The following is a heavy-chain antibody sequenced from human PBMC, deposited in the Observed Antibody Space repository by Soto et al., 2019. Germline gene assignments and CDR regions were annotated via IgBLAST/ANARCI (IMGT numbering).Heavy chain of an antibody. CDR3: ARHDCISSSCYYYYYYTMDV. J-gene: IGHJ6*02. D-gene: IGHD2-2*01. CDR1: RGTFSSYA. V-gene: IGHV1-69*13. Sequence: GASVKVSCKTSRGTFSSYAISWVRQAPGQGLEWMGGIISIFDTTNYAQKFQGRVTITADESTSTAYMELSSLRSEDTAVYYCARHDCISSSCYYYYYYTMDVWGQGTTVTVSS. CDR2: IISIFDTT.